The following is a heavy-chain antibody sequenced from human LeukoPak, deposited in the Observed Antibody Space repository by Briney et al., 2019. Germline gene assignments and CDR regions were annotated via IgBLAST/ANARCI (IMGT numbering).Heavy chain of an antibody. Sequence: SETLSLTCTVSGGSINNYYLSWIRQPPGKGLEWIGDIYDSGYTDYNPSLKSRVTISVDTSKNQFSLKLTSVTAADTAVYYCTRGEGYSGSWSEYFQQWGQGTLVPVSS. J-gene: IGHJ1*01. D-gene: IGHD6-13*01. V-gene: IGHV4-59*08. CDR1: GGSINNYY. CDR2: IYDSGYT. CDR3: TRGEGYSGSWSEYFQQ.